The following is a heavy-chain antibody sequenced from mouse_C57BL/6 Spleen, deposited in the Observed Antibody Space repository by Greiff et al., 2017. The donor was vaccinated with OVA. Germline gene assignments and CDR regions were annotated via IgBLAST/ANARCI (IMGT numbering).Heavy chain of an antibody. CDR1: GYTFTSYW. V-gene: IGHV1-52*01. Sequence: VQLQQPGAELVRPGSSVKLSCKASGYTFTSYWMHWVKQRPIQGLEWIGNIDPSDSETHYNQKFKDKATLTVDKSSSTAYMQLSSLTSEDSAVYYCAREGDYGGGFAYWGQGTLVTVSA. D-gene: IGHD2-4*01. J-gene: IGHJ3*01. CDR2: IDPSDSET. CDR3: AREGDYGGGFAY.